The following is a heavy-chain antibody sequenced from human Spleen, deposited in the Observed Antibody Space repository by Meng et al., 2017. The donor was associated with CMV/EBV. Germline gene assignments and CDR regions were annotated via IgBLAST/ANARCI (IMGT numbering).Heavy chain of an antibody. Sequence: GESLKISCAASGFTFSSYGMHWVRQAPGKGLEWVAVIWYDGSTKYYADSVEGRFIISRDNSKNTVHLQMNSLTDGNTAVYYCAKDSGDEATGGSFDIWGQGTLVTVSS. CDR3: AKDSGDEATGGSFDI. J-gene: IGHJ3*02. V-gene: IGHV3-33*03. D-gene: IGHD2-8*02. CDR1: GFTFSSYG. CDR2: IWYDGSTK.